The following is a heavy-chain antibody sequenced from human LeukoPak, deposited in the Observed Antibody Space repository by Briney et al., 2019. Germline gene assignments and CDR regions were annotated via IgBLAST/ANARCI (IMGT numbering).Heavy chain of an antibody. V-gene: IGHV3-30*18. CDR1: GFTFSSYG. Sequence: GGSLRLSCAASGFTFSSYGVHWVRQAPGKGLEWVAVISHDGSNKYYADSVKGRFTISRDNSKNTVYLQMNSLRAEDTALYYCAKSRSGYPRVDGFDIWGQGTMVTVSS. CDR2: ISHDGSNK. J-gene: IGHJ3*02. CDR3: AKSRSGYPRVDGFDI. D-gene: IGHD3-3*01.